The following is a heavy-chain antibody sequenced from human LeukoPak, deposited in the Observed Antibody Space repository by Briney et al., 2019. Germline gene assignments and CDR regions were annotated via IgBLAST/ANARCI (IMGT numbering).Heavy chain of an antibody. CDR3: ARGFPSATADY. V-gene: IGHV1-69*13. CDR1: GGTFSSYA. CDR2: IIPILGTA. Sequence: ASVKVSCKASGGTFSSYAISWVRRAPGQGLEWMGGIIPILGTANYAQKFQGRVTITADESTSTAYMELSSLRSEDTAVYYCARGFPSATADYWGQGTLVTVSS. J-gene: IGHJ4*02. D-gene: IGHD6-25*01.